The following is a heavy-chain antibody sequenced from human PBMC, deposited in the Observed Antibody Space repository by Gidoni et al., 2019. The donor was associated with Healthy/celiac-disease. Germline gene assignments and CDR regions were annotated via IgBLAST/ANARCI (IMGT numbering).Heavy chain of an antibody. CDR1: GGSISSSSYY. CDR3: AANVFPLTYGDPSGGFDP. V-gene: IGHV4-39*01. Sequence: QLQLQESGPGLVKPSETLSLTCTVSGGSISSSSYYWGWIRQPPGKGLEWIGSIYYSGSTYYNPSLKSRVTISVDTSKNQFSLKLSSVTAADTAVYYCAANVFPLTYGDPSGGFDPWGQGTLVTVSS. J-gene: IGHJ5*02. D-gene: IGHD4-17*01. CDR2: IYYSGST.